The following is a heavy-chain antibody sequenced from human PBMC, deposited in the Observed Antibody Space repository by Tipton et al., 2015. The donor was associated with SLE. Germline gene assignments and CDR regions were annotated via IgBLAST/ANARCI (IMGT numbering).Heavy chain of an antibody. CDR3: ASSALSVVVVTHAFDI. CDR1: GGSISSGDYY. CDR2: IYYSGST. D-gene: IGHD3-22*01. Sequence: TLSLTCTVSGGSISSGDYYWSWIRQPPGKGLEWIGYIYYSGSTNYNPSLKSRVTISVDTSKNQFSLKLSSVTAADTAVYYCASSALSVVVVTHAFDIWGQGTMVTVSS. J-gene: IGHJ3*02. V-gene: IGHV4-61*08.